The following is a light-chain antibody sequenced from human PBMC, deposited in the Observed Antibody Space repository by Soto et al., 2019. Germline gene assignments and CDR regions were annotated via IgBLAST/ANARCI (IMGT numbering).Light chain of an antibody. J-gene: IGKJ3*01. Sequence: DIQMTQSPSSLSASVGDRVTITCRASQSISRHLNWYQQKPGRAPNLLIYAASSLQSGVPSRFSGSGSVTDFNLTVSSLQPEDFATYYCQQSYSSPPLFTFGPGTKVD. CDR3: QQSYSSPPLFT. V-gene: IGKV1-39*01. CDR1: QSISRH. CDR2: AAS.